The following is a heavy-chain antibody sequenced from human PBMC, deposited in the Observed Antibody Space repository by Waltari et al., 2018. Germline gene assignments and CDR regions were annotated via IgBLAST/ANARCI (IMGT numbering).Heavy chain of an antibody. CDR3: ARGGSKYCTNGVCHFAY. J-gene: IGHJ4*02. CDR2: LITIIGTA. D-gene: IGHD2-8*01. Sequence: QVQLVQSGAEVKKPGSSVKVSCKASGGTFSSYALSWVRHAPGQGLEWMGGLITIIGTANYAQKFQGRGTITTDESTSTAYMELSSLRSEDTAVDYCARGGSKYCTNGVCHFAYWGQGTLVTVSS. CDR1: GGTFSSYA. V-gene: IGHV1-69*05.